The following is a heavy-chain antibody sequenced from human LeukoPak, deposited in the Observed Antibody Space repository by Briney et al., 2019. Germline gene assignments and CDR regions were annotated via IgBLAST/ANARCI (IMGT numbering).Heavy chain of an antibody. CDR2: ISSSSSTI. CDR1: GFTFSSYS. Sequence: GGSLRLSCAASGFTFSSYSMNWVRQAPGKGLERVSYISSSSSTIYYADSVKGRFTISRDNAKNSLYLQMNSLRAEDTAVYYCARKCSGGSCYYWYFDLWGRGTLVTVSS. J-gene: IGHJ2*01. D-gene: IGHD2-15*01. V-gene: IGHV3-48*04. CDR3: ARKCSGGSCYYWYFDL.